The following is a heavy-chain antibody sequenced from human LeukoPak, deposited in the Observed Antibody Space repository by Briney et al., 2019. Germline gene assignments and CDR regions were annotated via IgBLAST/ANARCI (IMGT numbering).Heavy chain of an antibody. J-gene: IGHJ4*02. V-gene: IGHV3-7*01. CDR1: GFTFSSYW. CDR2: IKLDGSEK. D-gene: IGHD2-15*01. CDR3: AREISGGGYFDY. Sequence: GGSLRLSCAASGFTFSSYWMSWVRQAPGKGLEWVANIKLDGSEKYYVDSVKGRFTISRDNAKNSQYLQMNSLRAEDAAVYYCAREISGGGYFDYWGQGTLVTVSS.